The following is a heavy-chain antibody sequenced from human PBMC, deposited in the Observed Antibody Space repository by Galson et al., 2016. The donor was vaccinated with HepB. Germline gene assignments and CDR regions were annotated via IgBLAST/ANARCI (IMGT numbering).Heavy chain of an antibody. CDR3: TRGGAGTSAFDF. V-gene: IGHV3-49*03. CDR1: GFTFGDYT. Sequence: SLRLSCAASGFTFGDYTMSWFRQAPGKGLEWLGFIRSKAYGGTADYAASVRGRFTFSRDDSKTIAYLQMNSLKYEDTAVYFCTRGGAGTSAFDFWGQGTLVTVSS. CDR2: IRSKAYGGTA. J-gene: IGHJ3*01. D-gene: IGHD1-26*01.